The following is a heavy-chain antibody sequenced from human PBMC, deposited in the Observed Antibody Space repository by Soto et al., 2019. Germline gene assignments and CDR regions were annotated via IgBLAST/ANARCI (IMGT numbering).Heavy chain of an antibody. Sequence: SETLSLTCAVYGGSFSGYYWSWIRQPPGKGLEWIGEINHSGSTNYNPSLKSRATISVDTSKNQFSLKLSSVTAADTAVYYCARGSDFWSGYYGYYYYGMDVWGQGTTVTVSS. V-gene: IGHV4-34*01. CDR2: INHSGST. CDR3: ARGSDFWSGYYGYYYYGMDV. D-gene: IGHD3-3*01. CDR1: GGSFSGYY. J-gene: IGHJ6*02.